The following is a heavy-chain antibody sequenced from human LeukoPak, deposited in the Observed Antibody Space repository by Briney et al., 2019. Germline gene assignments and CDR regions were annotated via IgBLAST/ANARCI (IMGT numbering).Heavy chain of an antibody. Sequence: PSETLSLTCTVSGGSISSSSYYWGWIRQPPGKGLEWIGSIYYSGSTYYNPSLKSRVTISVDTSKNQFSLKLSSVTAADTAVYYCARPGRGYTAMVPFDYWGQGTLVTVSS. CDR2: IYYSGST. D-gene: IGHD5-18*01. V-gene: IGHV4-39*01. CDR1: GGSISSSSYY. CDR3: ARPGRGYTAMVPFDY. J-gene: IGHJ4*02.